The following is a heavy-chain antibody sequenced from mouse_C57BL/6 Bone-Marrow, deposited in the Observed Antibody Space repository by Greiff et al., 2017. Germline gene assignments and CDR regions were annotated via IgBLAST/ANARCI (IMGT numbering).Heavy chain of an antibody. CDR3: ARWTGIAY. CDR2: IYPSDSET. D-gene: IGHD4-1*01. J-gene: IGHJ3*01. Sequence: VQLQQPGAELVRSGSSVKLSCKASGYTFTSYWMDWVKQRPGQGLEWIGNIYPSDSETHYNQKFKDKATLTVDKSSSTAYMQLSSLTSEDSAVYYCARWTGIAYWGQGTLVTVSA. CDR1: GYTFTSYW. V-gene: IGHV1-61*01.